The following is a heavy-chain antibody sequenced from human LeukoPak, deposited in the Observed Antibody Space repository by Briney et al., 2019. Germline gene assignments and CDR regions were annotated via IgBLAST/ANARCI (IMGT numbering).Heavy chain of an antibody. CDR2: NYYSGST. CDR3: ARCDYVKAFDI. J-gene: IGHJ3*02. V-gene: IGHV4-59*01. Sequence: SQTLSLTCTVSGGSLSSYYWSWIRQPPGKGLEWIMDNYYSGSTNYNPSLKSRVTISVDTSKKHISLKLSSVTTAVTAVNYFARCDYVKAFDIWGQGTMVTVSS. D-gene: IGHD4-17*01. CDR1: GGSLSSYY.